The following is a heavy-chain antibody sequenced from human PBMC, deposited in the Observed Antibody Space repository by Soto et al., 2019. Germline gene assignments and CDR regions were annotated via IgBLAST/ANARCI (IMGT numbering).Heavy chain of an antibody. D-gene: IGHD5-12*01. V-gene: IGHV4-59*01. CDR3: AFALMCVYVRISSYYYYNGMDV. J-gene: IGHJ6*02. CDR2: IYYTGST. CDR1: GGSIRPYY. Sequence: PSETLSLTCGVSGGSIRPYYWSWIRQPPGKGLEWIGYIYYTGSTNYNASLKSRVSISVDTSKNQLSLNLSSVTAADTAVYYCAFALMCVYVRISSYYYYNGMDVWGRGTMVTVSS.